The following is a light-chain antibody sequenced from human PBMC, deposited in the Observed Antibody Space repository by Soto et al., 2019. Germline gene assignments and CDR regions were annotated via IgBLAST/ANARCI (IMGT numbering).Light chain of an antibody. Sequence: IVLTQSPATLSLSPRERATLSCRASQSVSSYLAWYQQKPGQALRLLIYDAFNRATGIPARFSGSGSGTDFTLTISSLEPEEFAVYYCVQRSTWPWTIGQGSKVEIK. CDR1: QSVSSY. J-gene: IGKJ1*01. CDR2: DAF. V-gene: IGKV3-11*01. CDR3: VQRSTWPWT.